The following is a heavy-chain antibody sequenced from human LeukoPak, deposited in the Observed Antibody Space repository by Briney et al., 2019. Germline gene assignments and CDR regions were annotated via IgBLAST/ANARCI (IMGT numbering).Heavy chain of an antibody. CDR1: GFTFSSYG. V-gene: IGHV3-33*01. J-gene: IGHJ4*02. D-gene: IGHD3-3*01. CDR3: ARGITIFGVVTRPDY. Sequence: GGSLRLSCAASGFTFSSYGMHWVRQAPGKGLEWVAVIWYDGSNKYYADSVKGRFTISRDNSKNTLYLQMNSLRAEDTAVYSCARGITIFGVVTRPDYWGQGTLATVSS. CDR2: IWYDGSNK.